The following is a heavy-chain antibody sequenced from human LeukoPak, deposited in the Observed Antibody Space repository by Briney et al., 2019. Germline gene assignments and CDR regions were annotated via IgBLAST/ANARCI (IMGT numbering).Heavy chain of an antibody. CDR2: IIPILGIA. J-gene: IGHJ5*02. D-gene: IGHD6-13*01. Sequence: ASVKVSCRASGGTLSSYAISWVRQAPGQGLEWMGRIIPILGIAHYAQKFQGKVTITADKSTSTAYMELSSLRSEDTAVYYCATQGYSSSWPVRDWFDPWGQGTLVTVSS. V-gene: IGHV1-69*04. CDR3: ATQGYSSSWPVRDWFDP. CDR1: GGTLSSYA.